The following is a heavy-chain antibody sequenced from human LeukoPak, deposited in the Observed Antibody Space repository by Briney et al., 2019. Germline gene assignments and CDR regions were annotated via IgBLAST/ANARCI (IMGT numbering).Heavy chain of an antibody. CDR1: GFTFSSYG. V-gene: IGHV3-30*18. D-gene: IGHD3-10*01. CDR2: ISYDGSNK. CDR3: AKGSFRGVISHLDH. Sequence: GGSLRLSCAASGFTFSSYGMHWVRQAPGKGLEWVAVISYDGSNKYYADSVKGRFTISRDNSKNTLYLQMNSLRAEDTAVYYRAKGSFRGVISHLDHWGQGTLVTVSS. J-gene: IGHJ4*02.